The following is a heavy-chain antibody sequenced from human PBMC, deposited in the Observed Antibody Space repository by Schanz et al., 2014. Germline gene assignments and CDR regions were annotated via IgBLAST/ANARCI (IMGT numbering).Heavy chain of an antibody. CDR1: GGSIRSGTYY. V-gene: IGHV4-61*02. Sequence: QVQLQESGPGLVKPSQTLSLTCTVSGGSIRSGTYYWSWIRQPAGKALEWVGRVFPNGITNYNPSLKRRGPISLDASKNQFSLTLTPLTAADTAVYYCARDTTWRLDLWGRGTLVTVSS. D-gene: IGHD1-1*01. CDR3: ARDTTWRLDL. J-gene: IGHJ2*01. CDR2: VFPNGIT.